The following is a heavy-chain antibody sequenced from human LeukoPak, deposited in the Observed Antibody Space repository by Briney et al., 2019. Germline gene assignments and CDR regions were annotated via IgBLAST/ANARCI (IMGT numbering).Heavy chain of an antibody. CDR1: GYTFTNYY. CDR2: INAGNGNT. J-gene: IGHJ6*03. CDR3: ARGNYYGSGNPYYYYYMDV. D-gene: IGHD3-10*01. Sequence: ASVKVSCKASGYTFTNYYLHWVRQAPGQRLEWMGWINAGNGNTKYSQEFQGRVTITRDTSASTAYMELSSLRSEDMAVYYCARGNYYGSGNPYYYYYMDVWGKGTTVTVSS. V-gene: IGHV1-3*03.